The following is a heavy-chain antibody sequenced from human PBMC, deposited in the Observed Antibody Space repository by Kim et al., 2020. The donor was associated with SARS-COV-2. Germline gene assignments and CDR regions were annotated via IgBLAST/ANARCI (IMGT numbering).Heavy chain of an antibody. V-gene: IGHV3-30*18. CDR1: GFTFSSYG. CDR3: AKSYGSGTYYNVIGGY. J-gene: IGHJ4*02. Sequence: GGSLRLSCAASGFTFSSYGMHWVRQAPGKGLEWVAVISYDGSNIHYADSVKGRFTISRDNSKNTLYLQMNSLRAEDTAVYYCAKSYGSGTYYNVIGGYWGQGTLVTVSS. D-gene: IGHD3-10*01. CDR2: ISYDGSNI.